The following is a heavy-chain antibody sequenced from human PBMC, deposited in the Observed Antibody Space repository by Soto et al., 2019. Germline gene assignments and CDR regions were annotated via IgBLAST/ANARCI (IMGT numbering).Heavy chain of an antibody. J-gene: IGHJ4*02. D-gene: IGHD6-19*01. CDR2: INPDSGDT. V-gene: IGHV1-2*04. Sequence: GASVKVSCKASGYTFTSYARHSVRQAPGQGLEWMGWINPDSGDTNYARKFQGWVTVTRDTSISTAYMELRRLKSDDTAIYHCARAKRAGIFSPLDYWGQGTPVTVSS. CDR1: GYTFTSYA. CDR3: ARAKRAGIFSPLDY.